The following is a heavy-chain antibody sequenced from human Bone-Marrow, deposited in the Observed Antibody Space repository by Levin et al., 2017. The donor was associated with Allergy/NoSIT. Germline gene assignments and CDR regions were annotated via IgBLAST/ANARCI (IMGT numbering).Heavy chain of an antibody. D-gene: IGHD1-26*01. CDR2: ITYDGSNK. Sequence: GESLKISCAASGFTFTSYAMHWVRQAPGKGLEWVAVITYDGSNKYYADSVKGRFTISRDNSKNTLYLQMNSLRAEDTAVYYCARDDSPRGVVNYYFDYWGQGTLVTVSS. CDR3: ARDDSPRGVVNYYFDY. J-gene: IGHJ4*02. V-gene: IGHV3-30-3*01. CDR1: GFTFTSYA.